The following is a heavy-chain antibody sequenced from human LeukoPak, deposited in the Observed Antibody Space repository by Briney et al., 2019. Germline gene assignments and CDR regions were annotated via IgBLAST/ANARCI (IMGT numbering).Heavy chain of an antibody. CDR1: GDSLFTNGVA. V-gene: IGHV6-1*01. CDR3: ARGKYTSFDT. D-gene: IGHD2-2*01. Sequence: SQTLSPTCDISGDSLFTNGVAWNWIRQSPSRGLEWLGRTYYRSKWSFEYALSVKSRITINADTSKSQFSLQLSSVTPEDTGVYYCARGKYTSFDTWGQGTLVTVSS. J-gene: IGHJ4*02. CDR2: TYYRSKWSF.